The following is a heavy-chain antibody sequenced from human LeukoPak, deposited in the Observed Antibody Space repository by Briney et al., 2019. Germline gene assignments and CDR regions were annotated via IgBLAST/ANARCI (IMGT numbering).Heavy chain of an antibody. CDR3: ARGGGPYDSSGYYHLDY. CDR1: GYTFTSYA. V-gene: IGHV1-3*01. Sequence: ASVTVSCKASGYTFTSYAMHWVRQAPGQRLVWMGWIKAGNDNTKYSQKFQGRVTIIRDTSASTAYMELSSLRSEDTAVYYCARGGGPYDSSGYYHLDYWGQGTLVTVSS. CDR2: IKAGNDNT. D-gene: IGHD3-22*01. J-gene: IGHJ4*02.